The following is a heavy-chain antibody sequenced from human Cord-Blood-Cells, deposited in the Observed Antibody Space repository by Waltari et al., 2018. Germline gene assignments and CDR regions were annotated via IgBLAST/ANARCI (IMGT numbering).Heavy chain of an antibody. Sequence: QVLPVESGGRVVQPVRSLRLYCAASGFTFRRDSLHWVRQAPGKGLELVAVISDDGRNKYYADSVKGRFTISRDNSKNTLYLQMNSLRAEDSAVYDCAITPYDSSGYYYYWGQGTLVTVSS. CDR3: AITPYDSSGYYYY. V-gene: IGHV3-30*04. J-gene: IGHJ4*02. CDR1: GFTFRRDS. D-gene: IGHD3-22*01. CDR2: ISDDGRNK.